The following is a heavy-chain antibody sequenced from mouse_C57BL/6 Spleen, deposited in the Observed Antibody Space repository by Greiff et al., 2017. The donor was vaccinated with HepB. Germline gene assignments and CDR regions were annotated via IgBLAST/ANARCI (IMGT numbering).Heavy chain of an antibody. Sequence: QVQLQQSGAELVKPGASVKISCKASGYAFSSYWMNWVKQRPGKGLEWIGQIYPGDGDTNYNGKFKGKATLTAAKSSSTAYMQLSSLTSEDSAVYFCARSATVVATGAMDYWGQGTSVTVSS. J-gene: IGHJ4*01. CDR3: ARSATVVATGAMDY. V-gene: IGHV1-80*01. CDR2: IYPGDGDT. CDR1: GYAFSSYW. D-gene: IGHD1-1*01.